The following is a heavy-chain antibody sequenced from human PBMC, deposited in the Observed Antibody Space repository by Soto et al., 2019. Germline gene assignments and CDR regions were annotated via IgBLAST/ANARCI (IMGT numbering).Heavy chain of an antibody. CDR2: IWNDGINK. J-gene: IGHJ4*02. CDR3: ARGGGYNFGSPKFDY. CDR1: GFIFDSHG. D-gene: IGHD5-12*01. V-gene: IGHV3-33*01. Sequence: QVELAESGGGAVQPGRSLRLSCAASGFIFDSHGMHWVRQAPGKGLEWVAVIWNDGINKYYADSVKGRFTISRGNSNNTVFLHMSSLRPEDTALYYCARGGGYNFGSPKFDYWGQGAQVTVSS.